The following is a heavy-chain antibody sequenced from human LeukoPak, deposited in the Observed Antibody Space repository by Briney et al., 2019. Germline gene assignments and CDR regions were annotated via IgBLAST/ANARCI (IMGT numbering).Heavy chain of an antibody. CDR1: GFTFNKYW. Sequence: GGSLRLSCAASGFTFNKYWMHWVRQVPGKGLGWVSRINGDGTTTNYADSVKGGFTMSRDNAKNTLYLQMSGLRVEDTAVYYCATGNYYDSRGYYTFGHWGQGTLVTVSS. CDR2: INGDGTTT. V-gene: IGHV3-74*01. CDR3: ATGNYYDSRGYYTFGH. D-gene: IGHD3-22*01. J-gene: IGHJ4*02.